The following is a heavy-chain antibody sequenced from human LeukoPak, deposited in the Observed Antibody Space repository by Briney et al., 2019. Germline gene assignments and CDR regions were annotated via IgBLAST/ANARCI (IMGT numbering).Heavy chain of an antibody. CDR1: GFTFSSYG. V-gene: IGHV3-30*18. Sequence: QAGGSLRLSCAASGFTFSSYGMHWVRQAPGKGLEWVAIISYDGSNKYYADSGQGRFTISRDNSKNTLYLQMNSLRAEDTAVYYCAKDLGGGSGCYDLWGRGTLVTVSS. CDR2: ISYDGSNK. D-gene: IGHD6-19*01. CDR3: AKDLGGGSGCYDL. J-gene: IGHJ2*01.